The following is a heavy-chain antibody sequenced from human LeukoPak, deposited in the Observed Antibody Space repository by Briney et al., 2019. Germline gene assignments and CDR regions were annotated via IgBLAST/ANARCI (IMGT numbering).Heavy chain of an antibody. V-gene: IGHV3-23*01. CDR2: ISGSGGST. Sequence: GGSLRLSCAASGFTFSSYGMSWVRQAPGKGLEWVSAISGSGGSTYYADSVKGRFTISRDNSKNTLYLQMNSLRAEDTAVYYCAKVLAYDSSGYYGSGAFDIWGQGTMVTVSS. J-gene: IGHJ3*02. CDR3: AKVLAYDSSGYYGSGAFDI. D-gene: IGHD3-22*01. CDR1: GFTFSSYG.